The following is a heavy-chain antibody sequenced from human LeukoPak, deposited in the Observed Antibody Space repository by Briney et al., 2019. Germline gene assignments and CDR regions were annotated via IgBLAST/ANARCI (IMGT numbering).Heavy chain of an antibody. CDR2: IYSGGST. CDR1: GFSVSSNY. Sequence: GGSLGLSCAASGFSVSSNYMNWVRQAPGKGLERVSVIYSGGSTYYADSVKGRFTISRDNSKNTLHLQMNSPRAEDTAVYYCARGSYSGIYRLGAFDVWGQGTMVTVSS. V-gene: IGHV3-53*01. J-gene: IGHJ3*01. CDR3: ARGSYSGIYRLGAFDV. D-gene: IGHD1-26*01.